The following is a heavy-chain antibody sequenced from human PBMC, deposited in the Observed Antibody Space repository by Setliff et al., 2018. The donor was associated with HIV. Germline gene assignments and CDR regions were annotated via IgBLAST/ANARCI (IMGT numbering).Heavy chain of an antibody. CDR1: GGSFSGYY. CDR2: VNHSGST. V-gene: IGHV4-34*01. CDR3: ARARATETTFHYFDYYMDV. Sequence: SETLSLTCAVYGGSFSGYYWSWIRQPPGKGLEWIGEVNHSGSTNYNLSLKSRVTISVDMSKNQFSLKLSSVTAADTAVYYCARARATETTFHYFDYYMDVWGKGTTVTVSS. D-gene: IGHD4-4*01. J-gene: IGHJ6*03.